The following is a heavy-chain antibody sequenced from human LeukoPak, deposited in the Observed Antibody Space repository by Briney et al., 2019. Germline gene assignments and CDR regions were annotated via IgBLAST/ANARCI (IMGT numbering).Heavy chain of an antibody. V-gene: IGHV1-69*13. CDR2: IIPIFGTA. J-gene: IGHJ4*02. Sequence: ASVKVSCKASGGTFSSYAISWVRQAPGQGLEWMGGIIPIFGTANYAQKFQGRVTITADESTSTAYMELSSLRSEDTAVYYCAQYYYGSGSYRFDYWGQGTLVTVSS. CDR1: GGTFSSYA. D-gene: IGHD3-10*01. CDR3: AQYYYGSGSYRFDY.